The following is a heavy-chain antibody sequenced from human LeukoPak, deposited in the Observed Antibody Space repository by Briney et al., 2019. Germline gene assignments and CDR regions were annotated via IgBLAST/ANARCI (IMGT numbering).Heavy chain of an antibody. CDR2: INTDGSST. J-gene: IGHJ4*02. Sequence: PGGSLRLSCAASGFIFSSYWMHWVRHAPGKGLAWVSRINTDGSSTSYADSVKGRFTISRGNAKNTLYLQMNSLRAEDTAVYYCARVGTALGRWLQSYYFDYWGQGTLVTVSS. D-gene: IGHD5-24*01. V-gene: IGHV3-74*01. CDR3: ARVGTALGRWLQSYYFDY. CDR1: GFIFSSYW.